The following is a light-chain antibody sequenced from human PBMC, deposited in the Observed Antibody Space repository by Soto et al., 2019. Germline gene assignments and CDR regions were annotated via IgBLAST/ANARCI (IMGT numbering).Light chain of an antibody. CDR1: QSLSRIY. CDR2: GAS. CDR3: QQYGSSRT. J-gene: IGKJ1*01. Sequence: EIVLTQSPGTLSLSPGERATLSCRASQSLSRIYLAWYQQKPGQAPRLLMHGASNRATGIPDRFRGSGSGTDFSLTISRLEPEDFAVYYCQQYGSSRTFGQGTKVDIK. V-gene: IGKV3-20*01.